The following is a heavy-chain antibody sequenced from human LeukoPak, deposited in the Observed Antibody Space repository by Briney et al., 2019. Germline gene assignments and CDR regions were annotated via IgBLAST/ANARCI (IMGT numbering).Heavy chain of an antibody. CDR2: IWYDGSNK. J-gene: IGHJ3*02. V-gene: IGHV3-30*02. CDR1: GFTFSSYG. D-gene: IGHD2-2*01. CDR3: AKGATYCSSTSCPDVFDI. Sequence: GGSLRLSCAASGFTFSSYGMHWVRQAPGKGLEWVAVIWYDGSNKYYADSVKGRFTISRDNSKNTLYLQMNSLRAEDTAVYYCAKGATYCSSTSCPDVFDIWGQGTMVTVSS.